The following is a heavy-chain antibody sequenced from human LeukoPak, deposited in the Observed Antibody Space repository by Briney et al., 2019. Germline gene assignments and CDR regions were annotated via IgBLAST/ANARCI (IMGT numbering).Heavy chain of an antibody. J-gene: IGHJ4*02. D-gene: IGHD6-19*01. CDR2: ISAYNGNT. CDR1: GYTFTSYG. CDR3: ARDLKRGYSSGRYSWGTGSSNDY. V-gene: IGHV1-18*01. Sequence: ASVKVSCKASGYTFTSYGISWVRQAPGQGLEWMGWISAYNGNTYYAQNLQGRVTMTTDTSTSTAYMEVRSLRSDDTAVYYCARDLKRGYSSGRYSWGTGSSNDYWGQGTLVTVSS.